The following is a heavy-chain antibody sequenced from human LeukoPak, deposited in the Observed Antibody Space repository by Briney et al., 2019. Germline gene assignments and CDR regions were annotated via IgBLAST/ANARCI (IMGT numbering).Heavy chain of an antibody. CDR1: GGSISSYY. D-gene: IGHD2-2*01. Sequence: PSETLSLTCTVSGGSISSYYWSWIRQPAGKGLEWIGYIYYSGSTYYNPSLKSRVTISVDTSKNQFSLKLSSVTAADTAVYYCARDVVVPAAIDSWGQGTLVTVSS. CDR3: ARDVVVPAAIDS. CDR2: IYYSGST. J-gene: IGHJ4*02. V-gene: IGHV4-59*06.